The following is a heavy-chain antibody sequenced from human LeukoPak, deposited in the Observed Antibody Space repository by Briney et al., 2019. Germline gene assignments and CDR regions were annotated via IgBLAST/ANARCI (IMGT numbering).Heavy chain of an antibody. CDR2: INHSGST. D-gene: IGHD3-22*01. V-gene: IGHV4-34*01. Sequence: MPSETLSLTCAVYGGSFSGYYWSWIRQPPGKGLEWIGEINHSGSTNYNPSLKSRVTISVETSKNQFSLKLRSVTAADTAVYYCARVTGYMIEDYFDYWGQGTLVTVSS. CDR3: ARVTGYMIEDYFDY. J-gene: IGHJ4*02. CDR1: GGSFSGYY.